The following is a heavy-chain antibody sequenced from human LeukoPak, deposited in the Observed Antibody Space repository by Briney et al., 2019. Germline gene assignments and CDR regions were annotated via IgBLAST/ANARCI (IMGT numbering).Heavy chain of an antibody. D-gene: IGHD6-13*01. V-gene: IGHV4-34*01. Sequence: KTSETLSLTCAVYGGSFSGYYWSWIRRPPGKGLEWIGEINHSGSTNYNPSLKSRVTISVDTSKNQFSLKLSSVTAADTAVYYCARNEAYSRFDYWGQGTLVTVSS. CDR2: INHSGST. CDR3: ARNEAYSRFDY. J-gene: IGHJ4*02. CDR1: GGSFSGYY.